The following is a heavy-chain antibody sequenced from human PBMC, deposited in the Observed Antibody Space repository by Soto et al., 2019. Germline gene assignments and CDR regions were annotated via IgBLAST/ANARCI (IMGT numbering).Heavy chain of an antibody. Sequence: GGSLRLSCAASGFTFISYSMNWGRQAPGKGLEWVSSISSSSSYIYYADSVKGRFTISRDNAKNSLYLQMNSLRAEDTAVYYCARTQIAAAATGWFDPWGQGTLVTVSS. CDR3: ARTQIAAAATGWFDP. CDR2: ISSSSSYI. D-gene: IGHD6-13*01. CDR1: GFTFISYS. J-gene: IGHJ5*02. V-gene: IGHV3-21*01.